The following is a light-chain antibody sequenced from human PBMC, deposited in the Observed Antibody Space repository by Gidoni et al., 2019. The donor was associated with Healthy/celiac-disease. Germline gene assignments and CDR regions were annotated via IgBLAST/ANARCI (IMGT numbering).Light chain of an antibody. CDR1: QRVSSSY. Sequence: EIVLTQSPGTLSLSPGERATLSCRASQRVSSSYLAWYQQKPGQAPRLLIYGASSRATGIPDRFSGSGSGTDFTLTISRLEPEDFAVYYCQQYGSSPGTLTFGGXTKVEIK. CDR2: GAS. V-gene: IGKV3-20*01. J-gene: IGKJ4*01. CDR3: QQYGSSPGTLT.